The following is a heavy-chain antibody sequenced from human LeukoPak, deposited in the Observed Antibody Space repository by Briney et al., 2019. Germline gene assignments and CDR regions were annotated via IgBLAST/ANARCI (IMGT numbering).Heavy chain of an antibody. CDR2: IYYSGNT. J-gene: IGHJ3*02. CDR1: GGSLRSGDYY. V-gene: IGHV4-30-4*08. D-gene: IGHD3-22*01. Sequence: PSPTLSLTCTVSGGSLRSGDYYWSWIRQPPGKGREWIGYIYYSGNTYYNPSLKSRVTISVDTSKKQFSLKLSSVTAADTAVYYCARATITVMVGIPADAFDIWGQGTMFTVSS. CDR3: ARATITVMVGIPADAFDI.